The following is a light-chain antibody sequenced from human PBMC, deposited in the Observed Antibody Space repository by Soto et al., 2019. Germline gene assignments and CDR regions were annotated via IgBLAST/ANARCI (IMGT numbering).Light chain of an antibody. V-gene: IGKV1D-12*01. CDR1: RSITTY. CDR3: QQASSPPLT. CDR2: AAS. J-gene: IGKJ4*01. Sequence: DIQMTQSPSSVSAYVGDRVTITCRASRSITTYLAWYRQKPGSAPNLLIHAASTLQSGVPSRFSGSGFGTDFTLTIRSLQPEDSATYYCQQASSPPLTFGGGTKVEIK.